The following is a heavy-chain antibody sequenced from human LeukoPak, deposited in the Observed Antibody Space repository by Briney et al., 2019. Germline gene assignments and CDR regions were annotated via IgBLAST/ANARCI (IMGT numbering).Heavy chain of an antibody. J-gene: IGHJ4*02. V-gene: IGHV3-53*04. CDR2: IYSGGST. CDR1: GFTVSSNY. Sequence: GGSLRLSCAASGFTVSSNYMSWVRQAPGKGLEWVSVIYSGGSTYYAASVKGRFTISRHNSKNTLYLQMNSLRAEDTAVYYCAREVFAGYYDSSGYFDYWGQGTLVTVSS. CDR3: AREVFAGYYDSSGYFDY. D-gene: IGHD3-22*01.